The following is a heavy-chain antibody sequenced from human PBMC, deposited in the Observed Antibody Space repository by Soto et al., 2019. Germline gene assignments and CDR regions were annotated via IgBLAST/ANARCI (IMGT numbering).Heavy chain of an antibody. CDR3: ARGDLGPEYLLWFDP. V-gene: IGHV1-69*02. Sequence: ASVKVSCKASGGTFSSYTISWVRQAPGQGLEWMGRLIPILGIANYAQKFQGRVTITADKSTSTAYMELSSLRSEDTAVYYCARGDLGPEYLLWFDPWGQGTLVTVSS. CDR2: LIPILGIA. D-gene: IGHD1-26*01. J-gene: IGHJ5*02. CDR1: GGTFSSYT.